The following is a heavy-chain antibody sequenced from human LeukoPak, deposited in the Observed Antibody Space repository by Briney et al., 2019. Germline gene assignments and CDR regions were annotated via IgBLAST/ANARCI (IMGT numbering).Heavy chain of an antibody. CDR3: ASLGYSSGWLDS. Sequence: SETLFLTCNVSGGSFNDNYWNWIRHLPGKGLEWIGYVYHNGHSDYSPSLKSRVTISVDTSTHQFSLKMISVTAADTAVYYCASLGYSSGWLDSWGHGSLVIVSS. V-gene: IGHV4-59*01. D-gene: IGHD2-15*01. J-gene: IGHJ5*01. CDR1: GGSFNDNY. CDR2: VYHNGHS.